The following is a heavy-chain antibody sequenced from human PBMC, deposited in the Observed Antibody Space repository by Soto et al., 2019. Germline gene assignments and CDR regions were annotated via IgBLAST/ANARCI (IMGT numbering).Heavy chain of an antibody. D-gene: IGHD6-13*01. CDR3: ARREDSSSWYAFDY. CDR2: IYYSGST. CDR1: GGSISSYY. V-gene: IGHV4-59*08. Sequence: SETLSLTCTVSGGSISSYYWSWIRQPPGKGLEWIGYIYYSGSTNYNPSLKSRVTISVDTSKNQFSLKLSSVTAADTAVYYCARREDSSSWYAFDYWGQGTLVTVSS. J-gene: IGHJ4*02.